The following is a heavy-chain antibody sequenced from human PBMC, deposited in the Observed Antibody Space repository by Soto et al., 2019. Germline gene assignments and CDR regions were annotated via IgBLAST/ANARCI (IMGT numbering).Heavy chain of an antibody. Sequence: SETLSLTCAVYGGSFSGYYWSWIRQPPGKGLEWIGEINHSGSTNYNPSLKSRVTISVDTSKNQFSLKLSSVTAADTAVYYCARQPLDTAMGPPNWFDPWGQGTLVTVSS. CDR3: ARQPLDTAMGPPNWFDP. CDR1: GGSFSGYY. J-gene: IGHJ5*02. CDR2: INHSGST. V-gene: IGHV4-34*01. D-gene: IGHD5-18*01.